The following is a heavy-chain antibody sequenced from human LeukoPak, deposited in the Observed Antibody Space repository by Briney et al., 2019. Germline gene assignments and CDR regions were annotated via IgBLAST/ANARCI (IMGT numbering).Heavy chain of an antibody. V-gene: IGHV4-31*03. D-gene: IGHD5-12*01. Sequence: PSQTLSLTCTVSGVSISSGGYYWSWIRQHPGKGLEWIGYIYYSGSTYYNPSLKSRVTISVDTSKNQFSLKLSSVTAADTAVYYCARSGYDHTFDYWGQGTLVTVSS. CDR2: IYYSGST. CDR3: ARSGYDHTFDY. CDR1: GVSISSGGYY. J-gene: IGHJ4*02.